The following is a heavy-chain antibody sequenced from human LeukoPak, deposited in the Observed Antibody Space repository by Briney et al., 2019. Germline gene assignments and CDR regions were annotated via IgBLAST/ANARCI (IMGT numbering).Heavy chain of an antibody. Sequence: GASVKVSCKASGYTFTSYGISWVRQAPGQGLEWMGWISAYNGNTNYAQKLQGRVTMTTDTSTSTAYMEPRSLRSDDTAVYYCARAPWDYDSSGYYYIDYWGQGTLVTVSS. D-gene: IGHD3-22*01. CDR3: ARAPWDYDSSGYYYIDY. J-gene: IGHJ4*02. CDR1: GYTFTSYG. CDR2: ISAYNGNT. V-gene: IGHV1-18*01.